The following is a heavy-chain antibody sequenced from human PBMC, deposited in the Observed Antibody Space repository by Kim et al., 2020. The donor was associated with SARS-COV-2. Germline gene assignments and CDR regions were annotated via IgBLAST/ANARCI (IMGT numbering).Heavy chain of an antibody. CDR3: AKDPAYDILSGYYDY. J-gene: IGHJ4*02. D-gene: IGHD3-9*01. V-gene: IGHV3-11*01. Sequence: ADSWKGPITISRDNAKNSLYLQMNSLTAEDTAVYYCAKDPAYDILSGYYDYWGRGTLVTVSS.